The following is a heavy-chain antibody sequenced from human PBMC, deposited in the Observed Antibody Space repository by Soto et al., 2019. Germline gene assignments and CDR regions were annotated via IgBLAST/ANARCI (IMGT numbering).Heavy chain of an antibody. CDR3: ASGGFGELLPYYYYYYGMDV. V-gene: IGHV4-39*01. D-gene: IGHD3-10*01. CDR1: GGSISSSSYY. CDR2: IYYSGST. J-gene: IGHJ6*02. Sequence: PSETLSLTCTVSGGSISSSSYYWGWIRQPPGKGLEWIGSIYYSGSTYYNPSLKSRVTISVDTSKNQFSLKLSSVTAADTAVYYCASGGFGELLPYYYYYYGMDVWGQGNTVTVS.